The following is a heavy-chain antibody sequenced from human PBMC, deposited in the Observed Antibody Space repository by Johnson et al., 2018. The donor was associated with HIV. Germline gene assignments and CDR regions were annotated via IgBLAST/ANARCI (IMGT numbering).Heavy chain of an antibody. D-gene: IGHD1-26*01. Sequence: VQLVESGGGLVQPGGSLRLSCAASGFTFSSYDMHWVRQATGKGLEWVSALGTAGDTYYADSVKGRFTISRDNSKNTLYLQMNGLRAEDTALYYCAKGRMGASGSYNVWGQGTMVTVSS. V-gene: IGHV3-13*01. J-gene: IGHJ3*01. CDR2: LGTAGDT. CDR3: AKGRMGASGSYNV. CDR1: GFTFSSYD.